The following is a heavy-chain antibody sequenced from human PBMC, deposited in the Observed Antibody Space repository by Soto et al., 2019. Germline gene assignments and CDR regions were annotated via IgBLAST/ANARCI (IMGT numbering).Heavy chain of an antibody. V-gene: IGHV3-53*01. J-gene: IGHJ4*02. CDR3: AREAAIGLHDY. Sequence: EVQLVESGGGLIQPGGSLRLSCAASGFTVSSNYMSWVRQAPGKGLEWVSVIYSGSSTYYADSVMGRFTISRDNSKNTLYLKMDSLRAEDTAVYYGAREAAIGLHDYCGQGTLVTVSS. CDR2: IYSGSST. D-gene: IGHD5-18*01. CDR1: GFTVSSNY.